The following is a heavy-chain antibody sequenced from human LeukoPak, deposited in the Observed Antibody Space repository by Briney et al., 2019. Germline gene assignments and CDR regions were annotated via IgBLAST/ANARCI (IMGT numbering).Heavy chain of an antibody. J-gene: IGHJ4*02. V-gene: IGHV3-23*01. CDR1: GVTLSNYA. Sequence: PGGSLRLSCVASGVTLSNYAMSWARQAPGKGLEWVSGISSSGSGGNTYYADSVKGRFTISRDNSKNTLYLQMSSLRAEDTAVYYCARDSNSYGSGATIDYWGQGTLVTVSS. D-gene: IGHD3-10*01. CDR2: ISSSGSGGNT. CDR3: ARDSNSYGSGATIDY.